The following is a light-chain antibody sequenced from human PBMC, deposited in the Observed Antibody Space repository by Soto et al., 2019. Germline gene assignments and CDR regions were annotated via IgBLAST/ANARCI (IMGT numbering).Light chain of an antibody. Sequence: IQTPSSLSASVGDRVTITSRASQSISSYLNWYQQKPGTVPKLLIYAASTLQTGVPSRFSGSGSGTDFTLTISSLQPEDVATYYCQQYYSTPPPFGQGTKVDIK. J-gene: IGKJ1*01. CDR2: AAS. CDR1: QSISSY. CDR3: QQYYSTPPP. V-gene: IGKV1-27*01.